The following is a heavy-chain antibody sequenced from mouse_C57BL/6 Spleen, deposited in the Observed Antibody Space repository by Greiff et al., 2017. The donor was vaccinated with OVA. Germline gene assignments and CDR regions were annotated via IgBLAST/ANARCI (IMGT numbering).Heavy chain of an antibody. CDR2: INPGSGGT. V-gene: IGHV1-54*01. J-gene: IGHJ4*01. CDR1: GYAFTNYL. D-gene: IGHD2-4*01. Sequence: VKLKQSGAELVRPGTSVKVSCKASGYAFTNYLIEWVKQRPGQGLEWIGVINPGSGGTNYNEKFKGKATLTADKSSSTAYMQLSSLTSEDSAVYFCARDYDYDGAMDYWGQGTSVTVSS. CDR3: ARDYDYDGAMDY.